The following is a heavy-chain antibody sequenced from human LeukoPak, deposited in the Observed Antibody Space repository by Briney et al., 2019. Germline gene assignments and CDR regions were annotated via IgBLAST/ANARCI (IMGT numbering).Heavy chain of an antibody. V-gene: IGHV3-21*01. CDR3: ARLTIFGVVNVF. CDR2: ISSSSSYI. D-gene: IGHD3-3*01. Sequence: GGSLRLSCAASGFTFSSYSMNWVRQAPGKGLEWVSSISSSSSYIYYAGSVKGRFTISRDNAKNSLYLQMNSLRAEDTAVYYCARLTIFGVVNVFWGQGTLVTVSS. J-gene: IGHJ4*02. CDR1: GFTFSSYS.